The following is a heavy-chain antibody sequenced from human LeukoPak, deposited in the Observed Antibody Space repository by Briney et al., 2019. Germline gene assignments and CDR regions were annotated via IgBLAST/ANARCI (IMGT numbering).Heavy chain of an antibody. CDR1: GFTFSTYW. D-gene: IGHD6-19*01. J-gene: IGHJ4*02. CDR3: AREFSASY. Sequence: PGGSLRLSCAASGFTFSTYWMHWVRHAPGKGLVWVSRIVSDGSTTTYADSVKGRFTISRDNAKNTLYLQMNSLRAEDTAVYYCAREFSASYWGQGTLVTVSS. CDR2: IVSDGSTT. V-gene: IGHV3-74*01.